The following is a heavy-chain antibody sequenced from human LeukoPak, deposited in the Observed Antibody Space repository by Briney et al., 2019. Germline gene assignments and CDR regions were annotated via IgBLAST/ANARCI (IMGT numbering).Heavy chain of an antibody. CDR3: ARDGYSSGWYNY. CDR2: LSGSGYNT. CDR1: GFTFSSHA. J-gene: IGHJ4*02. Sequence: ESGGSLRLSCAASGFTFSSHALSWVRQAPGKGLEWVSSLSGSGYNTYYADSVKGRFTISRDNSKNTVYLQMNSLRAEDTAVYYCARDGYSSGWYNYWGQGTLVTVSS. D-gene: IGHD6-19*01. V-gene: IGHV3-23*01.